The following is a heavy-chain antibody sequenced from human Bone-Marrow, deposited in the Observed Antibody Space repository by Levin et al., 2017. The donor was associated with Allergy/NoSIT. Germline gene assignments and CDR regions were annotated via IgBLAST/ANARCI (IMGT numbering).Heavy chain of an antibody. J-gene: IGHJ5*02. CDR2: IWYDGSNK. V-gene: IGHV3-33*01. Sequence: PGGSLRLSCAASGFTFSSYGMHWVRQAPGKGLEWVAVIWYDGSNKYYADSVKGRFTISRDNSKNTLYLQMNSLRAEDTAVYYCARDFKLENWNYETNWFDPWGQGTLVTVSS. D-gene: IGHD1-7*01. CDR1: GFTFSSYG. CDR3: ARDFKLENWNYETNWFDP.